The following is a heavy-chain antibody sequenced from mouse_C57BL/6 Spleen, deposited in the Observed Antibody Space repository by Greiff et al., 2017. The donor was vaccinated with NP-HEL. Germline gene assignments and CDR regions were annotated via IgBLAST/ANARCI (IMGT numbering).Heavy chain of an antibody. CDR1: GFTFSSYA. J-gene: IGHJ1*03. CDR3: AREGPYGSSYDWYFDV. D-gene: IGHD1-1*01. CDR2: ISDGGSYT. Sequence: EVQVVESGGGLVKPGGSLKLSCAASGFTFSSYAMSWVRQTPEKRLEWVATISDGGSYTYYPDNVKGRFTISRDNAKNNLYLQMSHLKSEDTAMYYCAREGPYGSSYDWYFDVWGTGTTVTVSS. V-gene: IGHV5-4*01.